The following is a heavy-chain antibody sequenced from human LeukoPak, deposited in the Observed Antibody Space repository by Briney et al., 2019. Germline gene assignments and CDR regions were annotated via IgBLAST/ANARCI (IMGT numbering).Heavy chain of an antibody. CDR1: GFTVSSNY. Sequence: GGSLRLSCAASGFTVSSNYMSWVRQAPGKGLEWVSVIYSGGSTYYADSVKGRFTISRDNSKNTLYLQMNSLRAEDTAVYYCARARTGGTWSFDPWGQGTLVTVSS. J-gene: IGHJ5*02. D-gene: IGHD2-15*01. CDR2: IYSGGST. CDR3: ARARTGGTWSFDP. V-gene: IGHV3-66*01.